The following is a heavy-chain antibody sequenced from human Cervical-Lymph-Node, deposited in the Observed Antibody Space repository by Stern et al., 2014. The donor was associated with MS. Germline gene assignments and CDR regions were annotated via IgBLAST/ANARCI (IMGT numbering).Heavy chain of an antibody. CDR2: INPNSGAT. J-gene: IGHJ5*02. Sequence: VHLVESGPEVKKPGASVKVSCKASGYTFTGYYIHWVRQARGQGLEWMGRINPNSGATKFAQKFQGRATMTRDTSISTAYMELHSLRSDDTAIYYCARGDDVTRITLVRGVTNWFDPWGQGTLVTVSS. CDR3: ARGDDVTRITLVRGVTNWFDP. CDR1: GYTFTGYY. D-gene: IGHD3-10*01. V-gene: IGHV1-2*06.